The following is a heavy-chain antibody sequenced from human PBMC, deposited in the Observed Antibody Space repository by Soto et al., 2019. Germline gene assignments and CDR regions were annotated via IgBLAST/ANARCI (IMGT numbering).Heavy chain of an antibody. CDR3: ARLGFPAARPNYYYYGMDV. CDR1: GGSISSSSYY. Sequence: PSETLSLTCTVSGGSISSSSYYWGWIRQPPGKGLEWIGSIYYSGSTYYNPSLKSRVTISVDTSKNQFSLKLSSVTAADTAVYYCARLGFPAARPNYYYYGMDVWGQGPTVTVYS. J-gene: IGHJ6*02. CDR2: IYYSGST. V-gene: IGHV4-39*01. D-gene: IGHD6-6*01.